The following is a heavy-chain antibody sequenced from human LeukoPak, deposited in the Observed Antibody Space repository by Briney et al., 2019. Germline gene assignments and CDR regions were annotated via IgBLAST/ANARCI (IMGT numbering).Heavy chain of an antibody. CDR3: AHRNIVVVPAAITDWFDP. J-gene: IGHJ5*02. Sequence: SGPTLVKPTQTLTLTCTFSGFSLSTSGVGVGWIRQPPGKALDWLALIYWNDDKRYSPSLKSRLTITKDTSKNQVVLTMTNMDPVDTATYYCAHRNIVVVPAAITDWFDPWGQGTLVTVSS. V-gene: IGHV2-5*01. D-gene: IGHD2-2*02. CDR1: GFSLSTSGVG. CDR2: IYWNDDK.